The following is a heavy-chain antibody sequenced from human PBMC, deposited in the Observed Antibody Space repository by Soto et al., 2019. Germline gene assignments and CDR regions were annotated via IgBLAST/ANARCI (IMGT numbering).Heavy chain of an antibody. CDR1: GFTVSSNY. CDR2: IYSGGTT. J-gene: IGHJ6*02. V-gene: IGHV3-53*01. D-gene: IGHD3-10*01. Sequence: PGGSLRPSCAAPGFTVSSNYRSWVRQAPGKGLEWVSVIYSGGTTYYADSVMGRFTISRDNSKNTLYLQMNSLRAEAKAVYYCASDSGSGPYGMDVWGQGTTVTVSS. CDR3: ASDSGSGPYGMDV.